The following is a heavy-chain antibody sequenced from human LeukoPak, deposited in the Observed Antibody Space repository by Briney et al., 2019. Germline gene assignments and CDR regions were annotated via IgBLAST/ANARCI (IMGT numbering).Heavy chain of an antibody. Sequence: PGGSLRLSCAASGLTFSTYSMNWVRQAPGKGLEWVSSISSDSNYIYYADSVKGRFTISRDNAKDSLYLHMNTLRAEDTAVYYCARDYKGLSEYWGQGTLVTVSS. V-gene: IGHV3-21*01. J-gene: IGHJ4*02. CDR1: GLTFSTYS. D-gene: IGHD1-1*01. CDR3: ARDYKGLSEY. CDR2: ISSDSNYI.